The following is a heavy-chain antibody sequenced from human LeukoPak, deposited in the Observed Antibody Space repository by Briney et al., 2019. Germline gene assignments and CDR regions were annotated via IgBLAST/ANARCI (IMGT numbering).Heavy chain of an antibody. V-gene: IGHV4-59*01. CDR3: ARQSFRHYDILTGYSTPGWFDP. D-gene: IGHD3-9*01. CDR2: IYYSGGT. J-gene: IGHJ5*02. CDR1: GGSISSYY. Sequence: SETLSLTCTVSGGSISSYYWNWIRQPPGKGLEWIGYIYYSGGTNYNPSLKSRVTISVDTSKNQFSLKLSSVTAADTAVYYCARQSFRHYDILTGYSTPGWFDPWGQGTLVTVSS.